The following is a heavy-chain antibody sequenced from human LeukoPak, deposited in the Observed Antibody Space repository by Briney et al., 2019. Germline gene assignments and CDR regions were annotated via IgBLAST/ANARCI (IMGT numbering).Heavy chain of an antibody. V-gene: IGHV3-9*01. D-gene: IGHD5-24*01. J-gene: IGHJ4*02. CDR3: AKDMTRRDGYNYYFDY. Sequence: GGSLRLSCAASGFTFSSYWMHWVRQAPGKGLEWVSGISWNSGSIGYADSVKGRFTISRDNAKNSLYLQMNSLRAEDTALYYCAKDMTRRDGYNYYFDYWGQGTLVTVSS. CDR2: ISWNSGSI. CDR1: GFTFSSYW.